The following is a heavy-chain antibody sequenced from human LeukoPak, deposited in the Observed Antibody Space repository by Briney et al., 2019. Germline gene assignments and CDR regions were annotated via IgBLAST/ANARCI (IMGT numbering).Heavy chain of an antibody. D-gene: IGHD3-16*01. Sequence: GGSLRLSCAASGFTFSSHWMSWVRQAPGKGLEWVSAISGSGGSTYYADSVKGRFTISRDNSKNTLYLQMNSLRAEDTAVYYCAKGSVGAKKGWFDPWGQGTLVTVSS. CDR1: GFTFSSHW. CDR3: AKGSVGAKKGWFDP. CDR2: ISGSGGST. V-gene: IGHV3-23*01. J-gene: IGHJ5*02.